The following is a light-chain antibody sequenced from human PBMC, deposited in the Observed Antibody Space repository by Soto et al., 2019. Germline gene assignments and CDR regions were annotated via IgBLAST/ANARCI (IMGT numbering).Light chain of an antibody. CDR2: WAY. V-gene: IGKV4-1*01. J-gene: IGKJ2*01. CDR3: QQCYSTPPT. Sequence: DIVMTQSPDSLAVSLGERSTINCKSSQSLLYSSNNKNYLAWYQQKPGQPPKLLIYWAYTRESGVPDRFTVSGSVTDFTLTISSLQAEDVAVYYCQQCYSTPPTFGQGTKVEIK. CDR1: QSLLYSSNNKNY.